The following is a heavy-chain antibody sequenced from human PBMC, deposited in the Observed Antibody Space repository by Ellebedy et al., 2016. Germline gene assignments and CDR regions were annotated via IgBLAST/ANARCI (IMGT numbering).Heavy chain of an antibody. V-gene: IGHV5-51*01. CDR1: GYSFTSYW. CDR3: ASRKDDSSGYWVDY. Sequence: GGSLRLSCKGSGYSFTSYWIGWVRQMPGKGLEWMGIIYPGDSDTRYSPSFQGQVTISADKSISTAYLQWSSLKASDTAMYYSASRKDDSSGYWVDYWGQGTLVTVSS. CDR2: IYPGDSDT. D-gene: IGHD3-22*01. J-gene: IGHJ4*02.